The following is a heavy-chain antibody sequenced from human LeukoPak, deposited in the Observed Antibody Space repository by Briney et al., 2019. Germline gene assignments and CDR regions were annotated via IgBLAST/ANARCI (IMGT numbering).Heavy chain of an antibody. V-gene: IGHV3-30*18. Sequence: PGGSLRLSCAASGLTFSSYGIHWVRQAPGKGLEWVAVVSYDASHKFYADSVKGRFTISRDNSKNTVYLQMTSLRAEDTAVYYCAKHSSSWYVAEGEPLSHYGMDVWGQGTTVTVS. D-gene: IGHD6-13*01. J-gene: IGHJ6*02. CDR3: AKHSSSWYVAEGEPLSHYGMDV. CDR1: GLTFSSYG. CDR2: VSYDASHK.